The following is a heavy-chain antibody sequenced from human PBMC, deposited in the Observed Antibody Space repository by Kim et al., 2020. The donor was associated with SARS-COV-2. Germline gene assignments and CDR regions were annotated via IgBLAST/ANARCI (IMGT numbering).Heavy chain of an antibody. CDR3: ARGESNSGSFDY. J-gene: IGHJ4*02. Sequence: YYKSSLKGRATISVDRSKNQFSLKLTSMTAEDTAVYYCARGESNSGSFDYWGQGTLVTVSS. D-gene: IGHD1-1*01. V-gene: IGHV4-30-2*01.